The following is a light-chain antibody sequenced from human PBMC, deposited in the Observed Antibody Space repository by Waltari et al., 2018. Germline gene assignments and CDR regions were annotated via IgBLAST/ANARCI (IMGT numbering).Light chain of an antibody. J-gene: IGLJ2*01. CDR2: DLS. Sequence: QSALTQPASVSASPGQSITISCTGTSSDIGAYNYVSWYQQHPGKAPKLMIYDLSIRPSGISSRFSGSKSGNTASLTISGLQADDEADYYCISSASSTTRVFGGGTKLTVL. V-gene: IGLV2-14*03. CDR3: ISSASSTTRV. CDR1: SSDIGAYNY.